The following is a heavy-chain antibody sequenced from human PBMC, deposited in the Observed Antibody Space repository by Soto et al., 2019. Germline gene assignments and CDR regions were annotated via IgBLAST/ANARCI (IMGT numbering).Heavy chain of an antibody. J-gene: IGHJ6*02. CDR3: ARERCSSTSCYKGPFFYYGMDV. Sequence: GASVKVSCKASGYTFTTFGISWVRQAHGQGLEWMGWISAYNGNTNYAQKLQGRVTMTTDTSTSTAYMELRSLRSDDTAVYYCARERCSSTSCYKGPFFYYGMDVWGQGTTVTSP. D-gene: IGHD2-2*02. CDR1: GYTFTTFG. V-gene: IGHV1-18*01. CDR2: ISAYNGNT.